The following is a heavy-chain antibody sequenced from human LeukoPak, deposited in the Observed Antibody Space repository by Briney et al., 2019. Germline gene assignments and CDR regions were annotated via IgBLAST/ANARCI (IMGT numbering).Heavy chain of an antibody. Sequence: GGSLRLSCSASGFTFSDYAMHWVRQAPGKGLEYVSGITSDGGSTYDADSVRGRFTISRDNSKNTLYLQMNYLRAEDTAVYYCVKRYYYDSSGYYYPYWGLGTLVTVSS. D-gene: IGHD3-22*01. J-gene: IGHJ4*02. CDR3: VKRYYYDSSGYYYPY. CDR1: GFTFSDYA. CDR2: ITSDGGST. V-gene: IGHV3-64*03.